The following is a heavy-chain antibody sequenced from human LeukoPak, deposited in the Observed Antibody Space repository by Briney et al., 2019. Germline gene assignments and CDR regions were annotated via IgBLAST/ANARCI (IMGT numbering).Heavy chain of an antibody. CDR1: GFTFSSYA. CDR2: ISGSGGST. CDR3: AKVGRIFGDGYNSWFDY. J-gene: IGHJ4*02. V-gene: IGHV3-23*01. Sequence: GGSLRLSCAASGFTFSSYAMSWVRQAPGKGLEWVSAISGSGGSTYYADPVKGRFTISRDNSKNTLYLQMNSLRAEDTAVYYSAKVGRIFGDGYNSWFDYWGQGTLVTVSS. D-gene: IGHD5-24*01.